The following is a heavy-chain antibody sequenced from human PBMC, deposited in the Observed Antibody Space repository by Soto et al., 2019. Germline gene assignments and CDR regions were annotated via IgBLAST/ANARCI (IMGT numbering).Heavy chain of an antibody. CDR2: INDDGTHT. D-gene: IGHD3-10*01. J-gene: IGHJ4*02. CDR3: TRGPRSTSTGTGAF. CDR1: GFTFSMYW. V-gene: IGHV3-74*01. Sequence: GGSLRLSCAASGFTFSMYWMHWVRQVPGKGPEWVSRINDDGTHTNYADSVKGRFTISRDNAKNTLYLQMNDLRAEDTAVYYCTRGPRSTSTGTGAFWGQGTLVTVSS.